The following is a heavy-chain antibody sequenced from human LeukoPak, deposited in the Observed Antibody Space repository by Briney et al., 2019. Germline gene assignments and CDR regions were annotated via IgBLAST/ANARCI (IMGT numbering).Heavy chain of an antibody. V-gene: IGHV1-3*01. CDR2: INAGNGNT. Sequence: GTSVKVSCKASGYTFTSYAMHWVRQAPGQRLEWMGWINAGNGNTKYSQKFQGRVTIIRDTSASTAYMELSSLRSEDTAVYYCASWGIAAAWYNIWGQGTLVTVSS. CDR1: GYTFTSYA. D-gene: IGHD6-13*01. J-gene: IGHJ4*02. CDR3: ASWGIAAAWYNI.